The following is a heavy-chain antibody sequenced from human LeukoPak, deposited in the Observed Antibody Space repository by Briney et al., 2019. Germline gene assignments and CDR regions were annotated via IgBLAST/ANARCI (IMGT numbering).Heavy chain of an antibody. CDR1: GFTFSSYA. Sequence: GGSLRLSCAASGFTFSSYAMSWVRQAPGKGLEWVSAISGSGGSTYYADSVKGRFTISRDNSKNSLYLQMNSLRAEDTAVYYCARGTGSGWPFDYWGQGTLVTVSS. D-gene: IGHD6-19*01. CDR3: ARGTGSGWPFDY. V-gene: IGHV3-23*01. J-gene: IGHJ4*02. CDR2: ISGSGGST.